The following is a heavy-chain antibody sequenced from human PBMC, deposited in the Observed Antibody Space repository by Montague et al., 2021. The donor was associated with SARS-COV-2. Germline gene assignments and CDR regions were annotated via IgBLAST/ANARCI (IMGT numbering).Heavy chain of an antibody. V-gene: IGHV4-61*02. J-gene: IGHJ5*02. Sequence: TLSLTCTVSGASISTGIYYWSWNRQPAGKGLEWIRRIRTTGRTDYNPSLESRVFMSVDTSTNQFSLSLTSATAADTAVYFCARVGSGTLGFDPWGQGTLVTVSS. CDR3: ARVGSGTLGFDP. CDR2: IRTTGRT. CDR1: GASISTGIYY. D-gene: IGHD1-26*01.